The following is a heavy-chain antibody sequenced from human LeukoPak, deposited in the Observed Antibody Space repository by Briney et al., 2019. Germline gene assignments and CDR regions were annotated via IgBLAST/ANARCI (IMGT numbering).Heavy chain of an antibody. CDR3: ARGPETVTDPYYFDY. J-gene: IGHJ4*02. CDR1: EFTFSSYA. Sequence: GGSLRLSCAASEFTFSSYAMHWVRQAPGKGLEYVSAISSNGGSTYYANSVKGRFTISRDNAKNSLYLQMNSLRAEDTALYYCARGPETVTDPYYFDYWGQGTLVTVSS. D-gene: IGHD4-11*01. CDR2: ISSNGGST. V-gene: IGHV3-64*01.